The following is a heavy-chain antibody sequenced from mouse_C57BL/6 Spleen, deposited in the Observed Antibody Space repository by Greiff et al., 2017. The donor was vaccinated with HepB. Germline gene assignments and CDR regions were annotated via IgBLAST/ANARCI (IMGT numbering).Heavy chain of an antibody. V-gene: IGHV5-4*03. CDR2: ISDGGSYT. CDR1: GFTFSSYA. J-gene: IGHJ3*01. Sequence: EVKLVESGGGLVKPGGSLKLSCAASGFTFSSYAMSWVRQTPEKRLEWVATISDGGSYTYYPDNVKGRFTISRDNAKNNLYLQMSHLKSEDTAMYYCAGNYGSSYGFAYWGQGTLVTVSA. D-gene: IGHD1-1*01. CDR3: AGNYGSSYGFAY.